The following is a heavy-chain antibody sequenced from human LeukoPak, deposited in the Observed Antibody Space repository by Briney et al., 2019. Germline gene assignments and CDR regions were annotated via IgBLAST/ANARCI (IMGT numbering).Heavy chain of an antibody. Sequence: PGGSLRLSCAASGFTFSSYAMHWVRQAPGKGLEWVAVISYDGSNKYYADSVKGRFTISRDNPKNTLYLQMNSLRAEDTAVYYCASHSGTDWGQGTLVTVSS. V-gene: IGHV3-30-3*01. D-gene: IGHD1-26*01. J-gene: IGHJ4*02. CDR1: GFTFSSYA. CDR2: ISYDGSNK. CDR3: ASHSGTD.